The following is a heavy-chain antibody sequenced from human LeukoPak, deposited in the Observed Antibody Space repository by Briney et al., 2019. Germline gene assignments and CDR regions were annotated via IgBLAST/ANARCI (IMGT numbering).Heavy chain of an antibody. CDR1: GFTLRNHW. D-gene: IGHD6-6*01. CDR2: ISSDGSST. J-gene: IGHJ4*02. Sequence: GGSLRLSCAASGFTLRNHWMHWVRQTPGKGLVWVSRISSDGSSTTYADSVKRRFTISRDNAKNTLYLQMNNLRAEDTAMYYCARDQRVTGRPDIDYWGQGTLVIVSS. CDR3: ARDQRVTGRPDIDY. V-gene: IGHV3-74*03.